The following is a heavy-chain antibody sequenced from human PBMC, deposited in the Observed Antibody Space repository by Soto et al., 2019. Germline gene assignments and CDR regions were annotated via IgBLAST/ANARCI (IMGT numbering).Heavy chain of an antibody. CDR3: AKDLGYGDPPSDY. D-gene: IGHD4-17*01. CDR1: GFTFSSYG. J-gene: IGHJ4*02. V-gene: IGHV3-30*18. Sequence: GGSLRLSCAASGFTFSSYGMHWVRQAPGKGLEWVAVISYDGSNKYYADSVKGRFTISRDNSKNTLYLQMNSLRAEDTAVYYCAKDLGYGDPPSDYWGQGTLVTVSS. CDR2: ISYDGSNK.